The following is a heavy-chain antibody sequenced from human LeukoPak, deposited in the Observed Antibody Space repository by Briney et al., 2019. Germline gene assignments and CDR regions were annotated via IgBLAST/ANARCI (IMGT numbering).Heavy chain of an antibody. D-gene: IGHD3-9*01. CDR3: AREGGYDVLTGYYPHFDY. J-gene: IGHJ4*02. V-gene: IGHV1-18*01. Sequence: ASVKVSCKASGYTFTNYAISWVRQAPGQGLEWVGWVNAHNSNRNYAQKFQGRVTMTTDTSTSTAYMELRSLRSDDTAMYYCAREGGYDVLTGYYPHFDYWGQGTLVTVSS. CDR1: GYTFTNYA. CDR2: VNAHNSNR.